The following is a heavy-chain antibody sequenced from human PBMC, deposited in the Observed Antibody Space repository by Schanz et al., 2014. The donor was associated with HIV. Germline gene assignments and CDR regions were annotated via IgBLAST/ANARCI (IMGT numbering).Heavy chain of an antibody. Sequence: QVQLVQSGTEVKKPGSSVKVSCKPSGGTFRSFAISWVRQAPGQGLEWMGGIIPLFGTTNYAQKFQGRVTITADESTSTAYMELSSLRSEDTAIYYCARGVPVVDSLDYYGMDVWGQGTTVTVSS. CDR3: ARGVPVVDSLDYYGMDV. J-gene: IGHJ6*02. D-gene: IGHD2-21*01. CDR1: GGTFRSFA. V-gene: IGHV1-69*01. CDR2: IIPLFGTT.